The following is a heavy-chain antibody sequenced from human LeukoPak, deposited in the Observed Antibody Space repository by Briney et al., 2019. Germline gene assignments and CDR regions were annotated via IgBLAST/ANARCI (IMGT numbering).Heavy chain of an antibody. CDR3: ARDSPPL. CDR2: IYHSGST. J-gene: IGHJ4*02. Sequence: SGTLSLTCAVSGGSISSSGYSWSWIRQPPGKGLEWIGYIYHSGSTYYNPSLKSRVTISVDTSQNQFSLKLSSVTAADTAVYYCARDSPPLWGQGTLVTVSS. CDR1: GGSISSSGYS. V-gene: IGHV4-30-2*01.